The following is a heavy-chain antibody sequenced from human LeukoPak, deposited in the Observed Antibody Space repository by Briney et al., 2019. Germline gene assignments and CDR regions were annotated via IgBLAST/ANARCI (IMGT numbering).Heavy chain of an antibody. Sequence: SETLSLTCTVSGGSISSSSYYWGWIRQPPGKGLEWIGSIYYSGSTYYNPSLKSRVTISVDTSKNQFSLKLSSVTAADTAVYYCARGRYYGSGSYLAYWGQGTLVTVSS. J-gene: IGHJ4*02. CDR3: ARGRYYGSGSYLAY. CDR2: IYYSGST. D-gene: IGHD3-10*01. CDR1: GGSISSSSYY. V-gene: IGHV4-39*01.